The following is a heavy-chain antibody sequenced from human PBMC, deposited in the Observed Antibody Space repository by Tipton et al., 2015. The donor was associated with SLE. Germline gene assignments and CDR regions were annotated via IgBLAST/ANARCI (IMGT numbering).Heavy chain of an antibody. CDR1: GYSFTRHD. CDR2: MNPNSANT. D-gene: IGHD3-22*01. CDR3: ARGPSRMTQFSYDSFYMDV. Sequence: QSGAEVKKPGASVKVSCKASGYSFTRHDINWVRQATGQGLEWMGWMNPNSANTGYAQKFQGRVTMTRDTSISTAYMELTSLRSEDTAVYYCARGPSRMTQFSYDSFYMDVWGKGTTVSVSS. V-gene: IGHV1-8*01. J-gene: IGHJ6*03.